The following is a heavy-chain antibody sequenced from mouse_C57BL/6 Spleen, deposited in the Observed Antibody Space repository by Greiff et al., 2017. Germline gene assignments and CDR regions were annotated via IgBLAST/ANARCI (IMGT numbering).Heavy chain of an antibody. CDR1: GFSLTSYG. Sequence: VQGVESGPGLVAPSQSLSITCTVSGFSLTSYGVSWVRQPPGKGLEWLGVIWGDGSTNYHSALISRLSISKDNSKSQVFLQLNSLHTDYTATDYCAKSGCYCDYYAMDYWGQGTSVTVSS. D-gene: IGHD2-12*01. CDR3: AKSGCYCDYYAMDY. V-gene: IGHV2-3*01. J-gene: IGHJ4*01. CDR2: IWGDGST.